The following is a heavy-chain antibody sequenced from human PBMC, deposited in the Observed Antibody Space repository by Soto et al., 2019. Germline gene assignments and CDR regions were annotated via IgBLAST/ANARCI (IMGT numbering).Heavy chain of an antibody. CDR3: TRLISAAHDY. CDR2: IRDRAYSYAT. J-gene: IGHJ4*02. V-gene: IGHV3-73*01. CDR1: GFVFKDSS. D-gene: IGHD3-10*01. Sequence: EVLLVESGGGMVQPGGSLKLSCAASGFVFKDSSIHWVRQASGKGLEWVGRIRDRAYSYATAYAESVKGRFTISRDDSNNTAYLQMSGLKTEDTPIYYCTRLISAAHDYWGQGTLVTVSS.